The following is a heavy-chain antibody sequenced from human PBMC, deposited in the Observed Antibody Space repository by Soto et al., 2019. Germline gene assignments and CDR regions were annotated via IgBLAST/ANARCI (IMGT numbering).Heavy chain of an antibody. CDR1: AFSFSSDS. D-gene: IGHD2-15*01. CDR2: ISSNGGST. V-gene: IGHV3-64*01. Sequence: GSLRLSYAASAFSFSSDSKHWVRQAPGKGLEYVSAISSNGGSTYYANSVKGRFTISRDNSKNTLYLQMGSLRAEDMAVYYCARDHCSGGSCRPYYYYYMDVWGKGTTVTVSS. J-gene: IGHJ6*03. CDR3: ARDHCSGGSCRPYYYYYMDV.